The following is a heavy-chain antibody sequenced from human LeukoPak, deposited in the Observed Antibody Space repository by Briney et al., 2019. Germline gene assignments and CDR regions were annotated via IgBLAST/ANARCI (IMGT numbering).Heavy chain of an antibody. CDR3: ARVPAATVVTPYYFDY. J-gene: IGHJ4*02. V-gene: IGHV3-48*01. D-gene: IGHD4-23*01. CDR2: ISSSSSTI. CDR1: GFTFSSYS. Sequence: GGSLRLSCAASGFTFSSYSMTWVRQAPGKGLEWVSYISSSSSTIYYADSVKGRFTISRDNAKNSLYLQMNSLRAEDTAVYYCARVPAATVVTPYYFDYWGQGTLVTVSS.